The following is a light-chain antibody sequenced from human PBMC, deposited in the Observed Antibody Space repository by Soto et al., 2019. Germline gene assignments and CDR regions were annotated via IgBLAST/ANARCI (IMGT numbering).Light chain of an antibody. CDR1: QSVSSS. Sequence: EVVMTQSPATLSVSPGERATLSCRASQSVSSSLAWYQQKPGQAPRLLIYDASTRATGIPARFSGSGSGTEFTLTISSLQSEDLAVYYCQQYNNWLPVTFGQGTKVDIK. J-gene: IGKJ1*01. V-gene: IGKV3-15*01. CDR2: DAS. CDR3: QQYNNWLPVT.